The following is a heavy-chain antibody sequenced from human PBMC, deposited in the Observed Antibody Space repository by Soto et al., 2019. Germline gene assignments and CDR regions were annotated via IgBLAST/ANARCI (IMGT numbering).Heavy chain of an antibody. D-gene: IGHD2-2*01. J-gene: IGHJ5*02. V-gene: IGHV1-69*04. CDR3: ARDGCSGTSCYAVVMLDP. CDR1: GGTFSSYT. CDR2: IIPILGIA. Sequence: SVKVSCKASGGTFSSYTISWVRQAPGQGLEWMGRIIPILGIANYAQKFQGRVTITADKSTSTAYMELSSLRSEDTAVYYCARDGCSGTSCYAVVMLDPWGQGTLVTVSS.